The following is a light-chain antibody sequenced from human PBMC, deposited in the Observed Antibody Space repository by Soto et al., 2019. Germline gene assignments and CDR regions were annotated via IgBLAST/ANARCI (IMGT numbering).Light chain of an antibody. V-gene: IGLV2-14*01. Sequence: QSALTQPASVSGSPGQSSTISFTGTSSDVGGYNYVSWYQQHPGKAPKLMIYEVSNRPSGVSNRFSGSKSGNTASLTISGLQAEDEADYYCSSYTSSSTYVFGTGTKVTVL. CDR3: SSYTSSSTYV. J-gene: IGLJ1*01. CDR2: EVS. CDR1: SSDVGGYNY.